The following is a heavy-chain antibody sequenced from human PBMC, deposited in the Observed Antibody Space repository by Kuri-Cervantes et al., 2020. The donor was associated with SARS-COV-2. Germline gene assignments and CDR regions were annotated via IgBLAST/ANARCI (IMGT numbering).Heavy chain of an antibody. CDR3: AHTGAGDLFDY. CDR1: GFSLSTSGVS. D-gene: IGHD3-16*01. Sequence: SGPTVVNPPQTLTLTCTFSGFSLSTSGVSVGWIRQPPGKALEWLALIYWEDDKRYGPTLKSRLTVTKDTSKNQVVLTMANMDPVDTATYYCAHTGAGDLFDYWGQGTLVTVSS. J-gene: IGHJ4*02. V-gene: IGHV2-5*05. CDR2: IYWEDDK.